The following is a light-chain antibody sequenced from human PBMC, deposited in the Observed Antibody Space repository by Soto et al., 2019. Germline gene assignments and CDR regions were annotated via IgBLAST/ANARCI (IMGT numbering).Light chain of an antibody. V-gene: IGLV1-44*01. Sequence: QSGLTQPPSASGTPGQTVTVSCSGSSSNIGSYTVNWYQQLPGTAPKLVIYSNHQRPSGVPDRFSGSKSGTSASLAISGLQSEDEDDYYCAAWDDSMNGSVFGSGTKLTVL. J-gene: IGLJ1*01. CDR2: SNH. CDR3: AAWDDSMNGSV. CDR1: SSNIGSYT.